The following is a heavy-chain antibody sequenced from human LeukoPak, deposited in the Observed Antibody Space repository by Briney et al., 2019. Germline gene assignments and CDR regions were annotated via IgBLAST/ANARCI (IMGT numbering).Heavy chain of an antibody. CDR2: INHSGST. D-gene: IGHD3-10*01. V-gene: IGHV4-34*01. J-gene: IGHJ4*02. Sequence: SETLSLTCAVYGGSFSGYYWSWIRQPPGKGLEWIGEINHSGSTNYNPSLKSRVTISVDTSKNQFSLKLSSVTAADTAVYYCARAPYGSGSNAFDYWGQGTLVTVSS. CDR1: GGSFSGYY. CDR3: ARAPYGSGSNAFDY.